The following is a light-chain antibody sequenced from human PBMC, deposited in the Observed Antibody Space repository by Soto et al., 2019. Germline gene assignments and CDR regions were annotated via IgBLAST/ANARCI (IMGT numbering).Light chain of an antibody. CDR3: GTWDSGLSGFV. CDR2: ENA. J-gene: IGLJ1*01. Sequence: QSVLTQPPSVSAAPGQKVTISCSGSNSNIGNNYVYWYQQFPGAAHKLLMYENAKRASGIPDRFSGSKSGTAATLAITGIQTGDEADYHCGTWDSGLSGFVFGTGTKLTVL. V-gene: IGLV1-51*02. CDR1: NSNIGNNY.